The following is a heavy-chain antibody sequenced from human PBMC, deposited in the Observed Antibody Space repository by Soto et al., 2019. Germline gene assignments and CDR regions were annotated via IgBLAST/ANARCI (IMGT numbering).Heavy chain of an antibody. Sequence: GGSLRLSCAASGFSFSSYWMSWVRQAPGKGLEWVANIKQDGSEKYYVDSVKGRFTISRHNAKNSLFLQMNSLRVEDTAVYYRASWRGAMSLFDYWGQGTLVTVSS. CDR2: IKQDGSEK. CDR3: ASWRGAMSLFDY. J-gene: IGHJ4*02. D-gene: IGHD1-26*01. CDR1: GFSFSSYW. V-gene: IGHV3-7*01.